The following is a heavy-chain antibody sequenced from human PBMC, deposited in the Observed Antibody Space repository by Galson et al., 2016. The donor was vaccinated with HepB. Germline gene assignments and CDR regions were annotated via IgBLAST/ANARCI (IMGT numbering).Heavy chain of an antibody. CDR1: GFTFSSYS. Sequence: SLRLSCAASGFTFSSYSMTWVRQAPGKGLKWVSAISGSGGRTLYADSVKGRFSISRDGSKNTLYLQLNSLRVEDTAVYYCAKSSCGGECYYRMDVWGQGTTVTVS. V-gene: IGHV3-23*01. CDR3: AKSSCGGECYYRMDV. CDR2: ISGSGGRT. D-gene: IGHD2-21*01. J-gene: IGHJ6*02.